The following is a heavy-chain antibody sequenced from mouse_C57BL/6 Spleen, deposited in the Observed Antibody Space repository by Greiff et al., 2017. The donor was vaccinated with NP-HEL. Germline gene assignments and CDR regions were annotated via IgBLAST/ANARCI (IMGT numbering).Heavy chain of an antibody. Sequence: QVQLQQPGTELVKPGASVKLSCTASGYTFTSYWMHWVKQRPGQGLEWIGNINPSNGGTNYNEKFKSKATLTVDKSSSTAYMQLSSLTSEDSAVYYCGGGPIYYDCDEGDFDGWGTGTTVTVSS. D-gene: IGHD2-4*01. V-gene: IGHV1-53*01. CDR1: GYTFTSYW. J-gene: IGHJ1*03. CDR3: GGGPIYYDCDEGDFDG. CDR2: INPSNGGT.